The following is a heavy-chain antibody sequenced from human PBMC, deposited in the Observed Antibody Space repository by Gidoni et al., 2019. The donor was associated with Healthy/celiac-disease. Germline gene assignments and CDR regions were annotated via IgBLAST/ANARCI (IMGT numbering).Heavy chain of an antibody. Sequence: AASGCSFRSSAMSWVRQDPGKGLEWVSSISGSGGSTYYAASVKCRFTISRDNSKNTLYLQMNSLRAEDTAVYYCAKDATIFGVADTFFDYWGQGTLVTVSS. CDR1: GCSFRSSA. J-gene: IGHJ4*02. CDR2: ISGSGGST. CDR3: AKDATIFGVADTFFDY. V-gene: IGHV3-23*01. D-gene: IGHD3-3*01.